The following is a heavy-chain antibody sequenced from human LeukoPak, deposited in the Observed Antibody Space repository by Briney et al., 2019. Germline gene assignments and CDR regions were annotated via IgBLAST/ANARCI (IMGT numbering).Heavy chain of an antibody. Sequence: GRTLRLSCAVSRFTLSKYVVHWVRQPPGKGLEWVSDISYAGSNKYYADSVKGRFTISRDNTKHILYRQMNSLRAEHPPVYYCSKISGSTALWGQGTLVTVSS. V-gene: IGHV3-30*18. J-gene: IGHJ4*02. CDR2: ISYAGSNK. CDR3: SKISGSTAL. D-gene: IGHD1-26*01. CDR1: RFTLSKYV.